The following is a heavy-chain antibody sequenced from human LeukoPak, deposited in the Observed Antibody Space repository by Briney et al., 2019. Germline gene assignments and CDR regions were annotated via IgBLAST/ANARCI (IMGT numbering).Heavy chain of an antibody. CDR2: IIPIFGTA. CDR3: ARDRGIAVAGVFDY. J-gene: IGHJ4*02. CDR1: GGTFSSYA. Sequence: SVKVSCKASGGTFSSYAISWVRQAPGQGLEWMGGIIPIFGTANYAQEFQGRVTITTDESTSTAYMELCSLRSEDTAVYYCARDRGIAVAGVFDYWGQGTLVTVSS. V-gene: IGHV1-69*05. D-gene: IGHD6-19*01.